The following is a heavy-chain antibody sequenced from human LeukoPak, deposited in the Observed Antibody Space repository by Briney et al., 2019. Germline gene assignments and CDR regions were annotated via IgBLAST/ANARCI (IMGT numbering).Heavy chain of an antibody. J-gene: IGHJ5*02. Sequence: GGSLRLSCAAAGFTFSSYAVSWVRQAARNRLELVSSISGNGGTTYYPASVKARFTIARDNSKNTLSVQMTSMTAEDTAVYYCAMSIVIFGVTHPPTWGQGTLVTVSS. CDR3: AMSIVIFGVTHPPT. CDR1: GFTFSSYA. V-gene: IGHV3-23*01. CDR2: ISGNGGTT. D-gene: IGHD3-3*01.